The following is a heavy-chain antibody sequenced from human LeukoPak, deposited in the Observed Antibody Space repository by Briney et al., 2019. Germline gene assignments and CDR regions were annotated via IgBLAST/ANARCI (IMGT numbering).Heavy chain of an antibody. J-gene: IGHJ4*02. Sequence: SGTLSLTCAVSGYSISSSNWWGWIRQPPGKGLEWIGYIYYSGSTYYNPSLKSRVTMSVDTSKNQFSLKLSSVTAVDTAVYYCARNLKEYYFDYWGQGTLVTVSS. CDR3: ARNLKEYYFDY. D-gene: IGHD3-10*01. CDR2: IYYSGST. CDR1: GYSISSSNW. V-gene: IGHV4-28*01.